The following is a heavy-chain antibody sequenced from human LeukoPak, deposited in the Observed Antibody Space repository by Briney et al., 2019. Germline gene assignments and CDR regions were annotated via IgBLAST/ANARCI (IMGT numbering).Heavy chain of an antibody. CDR1: GGSISSYY. V-gene: IGHV4-59*01. Sequence: SETLSLTCTVSGGSISSYYWSWIRQPPGKGLEWIEYIYYSGSTNYNPSLKSRVTISVDTSKNQFSLKLSSVTAADTAVYYCASLGGSGSSVWGQGTLVTVSS. CDR3: ASLGGSGSSV. J-gene: IGHJ4*02. CDR2: IYYSGST. D-gene: IGHD3-10*01.